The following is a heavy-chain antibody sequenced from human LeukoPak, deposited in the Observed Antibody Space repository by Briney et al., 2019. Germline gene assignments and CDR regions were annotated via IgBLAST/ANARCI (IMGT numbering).Heavy chain of an antibody. CDR3: ARVPTVTFFDY. CDR2: IYYSVST. D-gene: IGHD4-17*01. J-gene: IGHJ4*02. V-gene: IGHV4-39*01. CDR1: GGSISSSSFY. Sequence: SETLSLTCTVSGGSISSSSFYWGWIRQPPGTGLEWIGIIYYSVSTYYNPSLKSRVTISVDTSKNQFSLKLSSVTAADTAVYYCARVPTVTFFDYWGQGTLVTVSS.